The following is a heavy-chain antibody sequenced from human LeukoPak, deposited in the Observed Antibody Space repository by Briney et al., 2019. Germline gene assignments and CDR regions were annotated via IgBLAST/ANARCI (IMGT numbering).Heavy chain of an antibody. CDR2: ISRSGTYI. D-gene: IGHD3-22*01. CDR1: GFTFSAYT. J-gene: IGHJ4*02. V-gene: IGHV3-21*01. Sequence: GGSLRLSCAASGFTFSAYTMTWVRQAPGKGLEWVSAISRSGTYIYYEDSVKGRFTISRDNAENSVYLQMNSLRVEDTAVYYCARDRGSYYYDSSGFFDYWGQGTLVTVSS. CDR3: ARDRGSYYYDSSGFFDY.